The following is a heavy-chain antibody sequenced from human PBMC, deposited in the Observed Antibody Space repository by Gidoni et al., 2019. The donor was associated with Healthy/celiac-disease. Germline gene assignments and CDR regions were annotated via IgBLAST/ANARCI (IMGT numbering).Heavy chain of an antibody. D-gene: IGHD6-13*01. CDR3: ARDKRQQLVLGHYYYYGMDV. CDR2: IIPIFGTA. J-gene: IGHJ6*02. CDR1: GGTFSSYA. Sequence: QVQLVQAGAEVKKPGSSVKVSCKTYGGTFSSYASSWVRQAPGQGLEWMGGIIPIFGTAKYAQNFQGRFTITADESTSTAYMELSSLRSEDTAVYYCARDKRQQLVLGHYYYYGMDVWGQGTTVTVSS. V-gene: IGHV1-69*01.